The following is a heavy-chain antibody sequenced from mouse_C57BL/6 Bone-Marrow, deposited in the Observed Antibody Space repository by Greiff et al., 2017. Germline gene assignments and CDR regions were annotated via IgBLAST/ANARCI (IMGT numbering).Heavy chain of an antibody. V-gene: IGHV1-19*01. D-gene: IGHD4-1*02. CDR1: GYTFTDYY. J-gene: IGHJ4*01. CDR2: INPYNGGT. Sequence: VKLQESGPVLVKPGASVKMSCKASGYTFTDYYMNWVKQSHGKSLEWIGVINPYNGGTSYNQKFKGKATLTVDKSSSTAYMELNSLTSEDSAVYYCARGQLPYAMDYWGQGTSVTVSS. CDR3: ARGQLPYAMDY.